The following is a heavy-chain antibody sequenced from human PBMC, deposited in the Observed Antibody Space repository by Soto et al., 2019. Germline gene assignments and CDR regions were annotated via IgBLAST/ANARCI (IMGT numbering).Heavy chain of an antibody. D-gene: IGHD3-3*01. Sequence: GGSLRLSCAASGFTFSSYAMSWVRQAPGKGLEWVSAISGSGGSTYYADSVKGRFTISRDNSKNTLYLQMNSLRAEDTAVYYCAKDSYDFWSGYSGGPMYNWFDPWGQGTLVTVSS. CDR2: ISGSGGST. V-gene: IGHV3-23*01. J-gene: IGHJ5*02. CDR3: AKDSYDFWSGYSGGPMYNWFDP. CDR1: GFTFSSYA.